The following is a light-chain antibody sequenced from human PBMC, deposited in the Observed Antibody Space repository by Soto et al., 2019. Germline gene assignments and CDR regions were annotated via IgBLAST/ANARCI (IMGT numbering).Light chain of an antibody. CDR2: AAS. J-gene: IGKJ2*01. V-gene: IGKV1-39*01. CDR3: QQSYGTPYN. Sequence: DIQMTQSPSSLSASVGDRVTITCRASQSISSYLNWYQQKPGKAPKLLVYAASSLQSGVPSRFSGSGSGTDFTLTISSLQPEDFATYYCQQSYGTPYNFGQGTKVDIK. CDR1: QSISSY.